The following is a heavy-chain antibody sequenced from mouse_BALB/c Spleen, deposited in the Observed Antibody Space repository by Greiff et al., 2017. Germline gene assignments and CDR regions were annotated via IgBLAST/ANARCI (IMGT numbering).Heavy chain of an antibody. D-gene: IGHD2-1*01. CDR1: GYTFTSYV. J-gene: IGHJ1*01. Sequence: EVQLQESGPELVKPGASVKMTCKASGYTFTSYVMHWVKQKPGQGLEWIGYINPYNDGTKYNEKFKGKATLTSDKSSSTAYMELSSLTSEDSAVYYCALGVYYGNYEYFYVWGAGTTVTVSS. CDR3: ALGVYYGNYEYFYV. CDR2: INPYNDGT. V-gene: IGHV1-14*01.